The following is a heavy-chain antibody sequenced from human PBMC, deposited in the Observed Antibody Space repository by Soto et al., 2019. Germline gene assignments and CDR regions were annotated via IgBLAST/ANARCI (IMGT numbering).Heavy chain of an antibody. CDR2: IYYSGST. Sequence: SETLSLTCTVSGGSISSGGYYWSWIRQHPGKGLEWIGYIYYSGSTYYNPSLKSRVTISVDTSKNQFSLKLSSVTAADTAVYYCARCIAASSWPFDYWGQGTLVTVSS. CDR1: GGSISSGGYY. V-gene: IGHV4-31*03. CDR3: ARCIAASSWPFDY. D-gene: IGHD6-13*01. J-gene: IGHJ4*02.